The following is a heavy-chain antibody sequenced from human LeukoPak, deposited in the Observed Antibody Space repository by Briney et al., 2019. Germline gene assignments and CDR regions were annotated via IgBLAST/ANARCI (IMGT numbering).Heavy chain of an antibody. D-gene: IGHD3-3*01. CDR3: ASGILDYDFWSGSLYFDY. J-gene: IGHJ4*02. V-gene: IGHV3-21*01. Sequence: GGSLRLSCAASGFTFSSYSMNWVRQAPGKGLEWVSSISIRSSYIYYPDSVKGPFTISRDNAKNPLYLQMNSLRAEDTAVYYCASGILDYDFWSGSLYFDYWGQGTLVTVSS. CDR1: GFTFSSYS. CDR2: ISIRSSYI.